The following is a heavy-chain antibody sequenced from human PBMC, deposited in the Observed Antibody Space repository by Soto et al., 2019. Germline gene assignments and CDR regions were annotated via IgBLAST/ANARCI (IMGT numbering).Heavy chain of an antibody. Sequence: PGGSLRLSCAASGFTFSNAWMSWVRQAPGKGLEWVGRIKSKTDGGTTDYAAPVKGRFTISRDDSKNTLYLQMNSLKTEDTAVYYCTTDLGDSSGYYFDYWGQGTLVTVSS. J-gene: IGHJ4*02. CDR1: GFTFSNAW. V-gene: IGHV3-15*01. CDR2: IKSKTDGGTT. CDR3: TTDLGDSSGYYFDY. D-gene: IGHD3-22*01.